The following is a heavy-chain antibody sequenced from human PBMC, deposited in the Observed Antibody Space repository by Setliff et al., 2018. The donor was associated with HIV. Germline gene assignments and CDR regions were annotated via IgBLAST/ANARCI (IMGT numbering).Heavy chain of an antibody. CDR1: GYTFTTYG. Sequence: ASVKVSCKPSGYTFTTYGLSWVRQAPGQGLEWMGGIIPILGIANYAQKFQGRVTITADESTSTAYMELSSLRSEDTAVYYCARGVGSGSYHDDYWGQGTLVTVSS. CDR2: IIPILGIA. J-gene: IGHJ4*02. V-gene: IGHV1-69*10. D-gene: IGHD3-10*01. CDR3: ARGVGSGSYHDDY.